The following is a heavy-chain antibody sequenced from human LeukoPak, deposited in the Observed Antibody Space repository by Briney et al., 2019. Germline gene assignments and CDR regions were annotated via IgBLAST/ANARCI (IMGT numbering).Heavy chain of an antibody. CDR3: ARGPRGSGSYYVRNYFDY. D-gene: IGHD1-26*01. Sequence: SETLSLTRALYGGSFSGYYWSWLRQPPGKGLEWVGEINHSGSTNYNPSLKSRVTISVDTSKNQFSLKLSSVTAADTAVYYCARGPRGSGSYYVRNYFDYWGQGTLVTVP. J-gene: IGHJ4*02. CDR2: INHSGST. V-gene: IGHV4-34*01. CDR1: GGSFSGYY.